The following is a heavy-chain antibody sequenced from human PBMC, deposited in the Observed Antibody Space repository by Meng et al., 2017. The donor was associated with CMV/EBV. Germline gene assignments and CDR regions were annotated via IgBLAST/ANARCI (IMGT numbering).Heavy chain of an antibody. Sequence: QVQLVHSGAEVKKPGASVKVSCKASGYTFTSYYMHWVRQAPGQGLEWMGIINPSGGSTSYAQKFQGRVTMTRDTSTSTVYMELSSLRSEDTAVYYCAREGEGVVAATPHFDYWGQGTLVTVSS. CDR2: INPSGGST. CDR1: GYTFTSYY. CDR3: AREGEGVVAATPHFDY. J-gene: IGHJ4*02. D-gene: IGHD2-15*01. V-gene: IGHV1-46*01.